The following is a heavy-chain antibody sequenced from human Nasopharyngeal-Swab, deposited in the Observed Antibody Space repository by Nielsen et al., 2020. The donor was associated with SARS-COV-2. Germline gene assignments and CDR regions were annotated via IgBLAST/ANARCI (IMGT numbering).Heavy chain of an antibody. V-gene: IGHV3-30*02. CDR1: GFTFSTYG. D-gene: IGHD5-18*01. CDR2: IWYDGSDK. Sequence: GGSLRLSCAASGFTFSTYGMHWVRQAPGKGLEWVAVIWYDGSDKYYVDSVKGRFTISRDNSKNTLYLQMNSLRAEDTAVYYCAKDPYSYGQPTTIDYWGQGTLVTVSS. J-gene: IGHJ4*02. CDR3: AKDPYSYGQPTTIDY.